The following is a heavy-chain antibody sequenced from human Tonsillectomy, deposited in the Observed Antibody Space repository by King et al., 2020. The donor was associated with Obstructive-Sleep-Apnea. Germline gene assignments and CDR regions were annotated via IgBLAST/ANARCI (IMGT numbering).Heavy chain of an antibody. CDR1: GFTFSTSA. D-gene: IGHD3-10*01. V-gene: IGHV1-58*02. CDR2: IVVGSGNT. Sequence: QLVQSGPEVKKPGTSVKVSCKASGFTFSTSAMQWVRQARGQRFEWIGWIVVGSGNTNYAQKFQERVTITRDMSTSTAYMELSSLRSEDTAVYYCAAGGVFGDWSLDVWGQGTTVTVSS. CDR3: AAGGVFGDWSLDV. J-gene: IGHJ6*02.